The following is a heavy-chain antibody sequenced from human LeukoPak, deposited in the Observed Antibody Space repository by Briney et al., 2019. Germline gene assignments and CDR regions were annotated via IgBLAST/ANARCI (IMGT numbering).Heavy chain of an antibody. CDR3: ARRGRGAYYGSGSTFDY. D-gene: IGHD3-10*01. CDR2: INHTGST. J-gene: IGHJ4*02. CDR1: GGSFSGYY. Sequence: SETLSLTCAVYGGSFSGYYWSWIRQPPGKGLEWIGEINHTGSTSYNPSLKSRITISVDTSKNQFSLKLSSVTAADTAVYYCARRGRGAYYGSGSTFDYWGQGTLVTVSS. V-gene: IGHV4-34*01.